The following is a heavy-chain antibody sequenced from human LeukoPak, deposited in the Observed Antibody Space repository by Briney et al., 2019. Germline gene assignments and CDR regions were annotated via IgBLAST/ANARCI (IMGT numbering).Heavy chain of an antibody. CDR3: ARSRRGYYMDV. CDR2: LDPYSSDT. CDR1: GYTFNNYD. V-gene: IGHV1-8*02. Sequence: GASVKVSCKASGYTFNNYDINWVGQAAGQGLEWMGRLDPYSSDTAYGQNFQGRVTMTRNTSISTAYLELKSLRSEDTAVYYCARSRRGYYMDVWGRGTTVTVSS. J-gene: IGHJ6*03.